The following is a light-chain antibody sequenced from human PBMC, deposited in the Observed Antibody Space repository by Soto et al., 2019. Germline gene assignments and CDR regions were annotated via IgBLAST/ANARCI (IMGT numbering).Light chain of an antibody. Sequence: DIQMTQSPSPLSASVGDSVTITCRASQTIKTYLNWYRHKPGEAPKRLIYAASRLQTGVPSRFSASGSGTFFTLSISRLQPEDFATYYCQHTYSTPGTFGQGTKVEV. V-gene: IGKV1-39*01. CDR3: QHTYSTPGT. J-gene: IGKJ1*01. CDR2: AAS. CDR1: QTIKTY.